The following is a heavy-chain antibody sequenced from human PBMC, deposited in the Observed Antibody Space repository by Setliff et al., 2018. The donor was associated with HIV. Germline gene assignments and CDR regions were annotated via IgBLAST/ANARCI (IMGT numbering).Heavy chain of an antibody. V-gene: IGHV4-38-2*01. J-gene: IGHJ4*02. D-gene: IGHD3-10*01. CDR1: GYSLTSGYY. CDR2: IYYSGST. Sequence: SETLSLTCGVSGYSLTSGYYWGWIRQPPGKGRAWIVSIYYSGSTYCNPSRKSRVTISVDTSKNQFSLKLSSVTAADTAVYYCARSTVLLWFGEGYYFDYWGQGTLVTVSS. CDR3: ARSTVLLWFGEGYYFDY.